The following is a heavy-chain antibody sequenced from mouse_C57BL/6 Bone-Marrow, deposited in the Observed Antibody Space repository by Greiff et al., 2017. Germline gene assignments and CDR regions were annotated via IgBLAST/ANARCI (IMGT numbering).Heavy chain of an antibody. J-gene: IGHJ4*01. CDR1: GYTFTDYY. V-gene: IGHV1-19*01. CDR3: ARASSPVDY. D-gene: IGHD1-1*01. CDR2: INPYNGGT. Sequence: EVQLQQSGPVLVKPGASVKMSCKASGYTFTDYYMNWVKQSHGKSLEWIGVINPYNGGTSYNQKFKGKATLTVDKSSSTAYMELNSLTSEDSAVYYCARASSPVDYWGQGTSATVSS.